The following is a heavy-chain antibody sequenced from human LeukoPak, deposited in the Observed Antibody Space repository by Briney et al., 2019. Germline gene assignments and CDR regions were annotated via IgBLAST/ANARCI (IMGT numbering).Heavy chain of an antibody. CDR2: VKQDGSER. CDR1: GFTFSRYW. V-gene: IGHV3-7*01. Sequence: GGSLRLSCAASGFTFSRYWMNWVRQAPGKGLEWVANVKQDGSERHYVDSVKGRFTISRDNAKNSLYLQMNSLRAEDTAVYYCARTYYYDSGGYYAWGQGTLVTVSS. D-gene: IGHD3-22*01. J-gene: IGHJ4*02. CDR3: ARTYYYDSGGYYA.